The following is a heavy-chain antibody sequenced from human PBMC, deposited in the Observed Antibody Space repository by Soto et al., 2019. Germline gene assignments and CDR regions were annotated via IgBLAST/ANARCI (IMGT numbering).Heavy chain of an antibody. V-gene: IGHV3-7*01. CDR2: IRQDGNEK. Sequence: EVQLVESGGGLVQPGGSLRLSCVASGFTFSSYWMSWVRQAPGKGLEWVANIRQDGNEKYYVDSVKGRFTISRDNAKISLNLQMNSLKAEDTAGYYCAGDPRPQLVPRIDYWGQGTLVTVSS. D-gene: IGHD6-6*01. CDR3: AGDPRPQLVPRIDY. J-gene: IGHJ4*02. CDR1: GFTFSSYW.